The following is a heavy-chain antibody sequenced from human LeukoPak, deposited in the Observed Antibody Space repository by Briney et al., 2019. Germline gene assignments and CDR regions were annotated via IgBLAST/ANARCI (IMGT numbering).Heavy chain of an antibody. J-gene: IGHJ5*02. D-gene: IGHD3-9*01. CDR1: GGSISSGGYS. V-gene: IGHV4-30-2*01. CDR3: ARGKTYYDILTGQEAGLNWFDP. Sequence: SETLSLTCAVSGGSISSGGYSRSWIRQPPGKGLEWIGYIYHSGSTYYNPSLKSRVTISVDRSKNQFSLKLSSVTAADTAVYYCARGKTYYDILTGQEAGLNWFDPWGQGTLVTVSS. CDR2: IYHSGST.